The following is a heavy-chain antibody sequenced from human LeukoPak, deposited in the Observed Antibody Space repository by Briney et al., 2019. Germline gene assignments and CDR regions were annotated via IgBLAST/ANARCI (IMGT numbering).Heavy chain of an antibody. CDR3: ARDEYYYDSSGYYAN. D-gene: IGHD3-22*01. CDR1: GFTFSSFG. Sequence: GGSLRHSCAASGFTFSSFGMHWVRQAPGKGLEWVAFIRYDGTNKYYADSVKGRFTISRDNSKNTLYLQMNSLRAEDTAVYYCARDEYYYDSSGYYANWGQGTLVTVSS. J-gene: IGHJ4*02. CDR2: IRYDGTNK. V-gene: IGHV3-30*02.